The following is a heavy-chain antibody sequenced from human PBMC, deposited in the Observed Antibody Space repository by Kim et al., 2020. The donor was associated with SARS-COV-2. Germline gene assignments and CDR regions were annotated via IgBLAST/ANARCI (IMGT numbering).Heavy chain of an antibody. Sequence: SETLSLTCTVSGGSISSYYGSWIRQPPGKGLEWIGYIYYSGSTNYNPSLKSRVTISVDTSKNQFSLKLSSVTAADTAVYYCARVGAAPGLRYFDWLPLGWYFDLWGRGTLVTVSS. CDR1: GGSISSYY. CDR3: ARVGAAPGLRYFDWLPLGWYFDL. CDR2: IYYSGST. J-gene: IGHJ2*01. D-gene: IGHD3-9*01. V-gene: IGHV4-59*13.